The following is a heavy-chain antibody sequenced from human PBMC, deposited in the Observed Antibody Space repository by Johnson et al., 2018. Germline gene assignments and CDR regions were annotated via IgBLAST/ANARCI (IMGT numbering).Heavy chain of an antibody. J-gene: IGHJ6*03. D-gene: IGHD6-19*01. CDR2: LSYDGSNK. Sequence: QVQLVQSGGGVVQAGRSLRLSCAASGFTFSSYGMHWVRQAPGKGLEWVAVLSYDGSNKHYADSVKGRFTISSDNSKNTLYVQMNSLRAEDKAVYYCAKDPSSGWYGYYYMDVWGKGTTVTVSS. CDR1: GFTFSSYG. CDR3: AKDPSSGWYGYYYMDV. V-gene: IGHV3-30*18.